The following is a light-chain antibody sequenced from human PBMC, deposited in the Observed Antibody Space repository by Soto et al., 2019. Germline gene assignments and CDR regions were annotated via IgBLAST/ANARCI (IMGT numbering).Light chain of an antibody. Sequence: DVPMTQSPSSLSASVGDRVTITCRASQSINNWLAWYQQKPGKAPKFLIYDASTLETGVPSRFSGSASGTEFTLTISGLQPEDVASYYCQQYDTYPLTFGGVTRVELK. V-gene: IGKV1-5*01. CDR1: QSINNW. J-gene: IGKJ4*01. CDR2: DAS. CDR3: QQYDTYPLT.